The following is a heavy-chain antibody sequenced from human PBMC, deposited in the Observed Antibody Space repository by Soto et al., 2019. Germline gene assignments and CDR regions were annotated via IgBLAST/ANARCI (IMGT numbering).Heavy chain of an antibody. CDR2: ISSDGNNK. V-gene: IGHV3-30*18. CDR1: GFTFISFG. J-gene: IGHJ3*02. D-gene: IGHD2-15*01. Sequence: QVQLVESGGGVVQPGRSLRLSCAASGFTFISFGMHWVRQAPGKGLEWVALISSDGNNKYYADSVKGRFTISRDNSKNTLYLQMNSLRAEDTAIYYCAKVGYCSGGSCYSDDAFDIWGQGAMVTVSS. CDR3: AKVGYCSGGSCYSDDAFDI.